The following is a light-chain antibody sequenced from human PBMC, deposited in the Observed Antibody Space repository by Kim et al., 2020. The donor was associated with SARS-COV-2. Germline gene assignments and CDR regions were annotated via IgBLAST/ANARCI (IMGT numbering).Light chain of an antibody. J-gene: IGLJ2*01. CDR1: SSNIGNNY. CDR2: DNT. V-gene: IGLV1-51*01. CDR3: ATWDSSLSTVV. Sequence: GQKVAISCSGSSSNIGNNYVSWYQQLPGTAPRLFIYDNTERPSGIPDRFSGSKSGTSATLGITGLHTGDEADYYCATWDSSLSTVVFGGGTKVTDL.